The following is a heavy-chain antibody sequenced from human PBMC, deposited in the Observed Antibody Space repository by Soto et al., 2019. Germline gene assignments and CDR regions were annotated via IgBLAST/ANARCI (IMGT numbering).Heavy chain of an antibody. V-gene: IGHV4-61*01. CDR3: ARGRFIAAAGRLDY. CDR2: IYYSGST. CDR1: GGSVSSGSYY. Sequence: SETLSLTCTVSGGSVSSGSYYWSWIRQPPGKGLEWIGYIYYSGSTNYNPSLKSRVTISVDTSKNQFSLKLSSVTAADTAVYYCARGRFIAAAGRLDYWGQGTLVTVSS. D-gene: IGHD6-13*01. J-gene: IGHJ4*02.